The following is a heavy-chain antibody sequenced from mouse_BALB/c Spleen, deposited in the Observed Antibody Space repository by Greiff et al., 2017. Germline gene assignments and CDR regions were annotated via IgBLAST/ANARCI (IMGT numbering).Heavy chain of an antibody. D-gene: IGHD1-1*01. J-gene: IGHJ4*01. V-gene: IGHV2-9*02. Sequence: VQLQESGPGLVAPSQSLSITCTVSGFSLTSYGVHWVRQPPGKGLEWLGVIWAGGSTNYNSALMSRLSISKDNSKSQVFLKMNSLQTDDTAMYYCARVGLLRYRDYAMDYWGQGTSVTVSS. CDR3: ARVGLLRYRDYAMDY. CDR2: IWAGGST. CDR1: GFSLTSYG.